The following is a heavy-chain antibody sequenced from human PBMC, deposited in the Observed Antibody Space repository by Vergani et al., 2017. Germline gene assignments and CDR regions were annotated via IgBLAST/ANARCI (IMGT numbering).Heavy chain of an antibody. D-gene: IGHD6-13*01. J-gene: IGHJ4*02. CDR1: GFTFSSYS. V-gene: IGHV3-21*01. CDR3: AKDNDIAAAGITYYFDY. CDR2: ISSSSSYI. Sequence: EVQLVESGGGLVKPGGSLRLSCAASGFTFSSYSMNWVRQAPGKGLEWVSSISSSSSYIYYADSVKGRFTISRDNAKNSLYLQMNSLRAEDTAVYYCAKDNDIAAAGITYYFDYWGQGTLVTVSS.